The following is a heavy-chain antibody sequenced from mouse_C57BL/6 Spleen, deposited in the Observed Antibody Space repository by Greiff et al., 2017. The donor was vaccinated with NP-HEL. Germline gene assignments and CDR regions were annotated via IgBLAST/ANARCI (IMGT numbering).Heavy chain of an antibody. J-gene: IGHJ2*01. CDR1: GYTFTDYE. Sequence: VQGVESGAELVRPGASVTLSCKASGYTFTDYEMHWVKQTPVHGLEWIGAIDPETGGTAYNQKFKGKAILTADKSSSTAYMELRSLTSEDSAVYYCTKSLTGTETGSYWGQGTTLTVSS. D-gene: IGHD4-1*01. V-gene: IGHV1-15*01. CDR2: IDPETGGT. CDR3: TKSLTGTETGSY.